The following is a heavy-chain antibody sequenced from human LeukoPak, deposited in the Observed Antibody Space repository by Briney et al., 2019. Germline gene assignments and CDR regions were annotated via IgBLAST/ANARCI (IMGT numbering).Heavy chain of an antibody. CDR1: GGSFSGYY. V-gene: IGHV4-34*01. CDR3: ARGQGSRGNFLNRRTSVPTHAFDI. J-gene: IGHJ3*02. CDR2: ISHGGST. D-gene: IGHD4-23*01. Sequence: SETLSLTCAVSGGSFSGYYWTWIRQPPGKGLEWIGEISHGGSTNYNPSLKNRITISVDTSKNQFSLKLSSVTAADTAVYYCARGQGSRGNFLNRRTSVPTHAFDIWGQGTMVTVSS.